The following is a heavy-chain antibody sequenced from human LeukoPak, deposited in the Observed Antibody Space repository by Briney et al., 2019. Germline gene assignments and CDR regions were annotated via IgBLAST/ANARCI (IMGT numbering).Heavy chain of an antibody. CDR2: ISGSGGST. Sequence: PGGSLRLSCAASGFTFSSYAINWVRQAPGKGLEWVSIISGSGGSTYYADSVKGRFTISRDNSKNTLYLQMNSLRAEDTAVYYCARQYSSGWFDAFDIWGQGTMVTVSS. J-gene: IGHJ3*02. CDR1: GFTFSSYA. D-gene: IGHD6-19*01. CDR3: ARQYSSGWFDAFDI. V-gene: IGHV3-23*01.